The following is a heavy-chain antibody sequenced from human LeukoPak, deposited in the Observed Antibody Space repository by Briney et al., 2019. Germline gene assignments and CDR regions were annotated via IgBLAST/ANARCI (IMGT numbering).Heavy chain of an antibody. J-gene: IGHJ3*02. CDR1: GYSISSSNW. D-gene: IGHD2-2*01. CDR2: IYYSGST. Sequence: SDTLSLTCAVSGYSISSSNWWGWIRQPPGKGLEWIGYIYYSGSTYYNPSLKSRVTMSVDTSKNQFSLKLSSVTAVDTAVYYCARHQFQLLVNDDAFDMWGQGTMVTVSS. V-gene: IGHV4-28*01. CDR3: ARHQFQLLVNDDAFDM.